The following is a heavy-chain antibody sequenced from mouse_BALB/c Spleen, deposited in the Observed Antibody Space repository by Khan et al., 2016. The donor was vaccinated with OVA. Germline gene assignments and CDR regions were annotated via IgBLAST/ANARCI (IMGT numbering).Heavy chain of an antibody. CDR1: GYTFTNYG. Sequence: QIQLVQSGPELKKPGETVKISCKASGYTFTNYGMNWVKQSPGKALKWMGWINTYTGEPTYANDFKGRFAFSLETSASTAYLQINNLKNEDTATYFCARPPYFSYTLDHWGQGTSVTVSS. D-gene: IGHD2-10*01. CDR3: ARPPYFSYTLDH. CDR2: INTYTGEP. J-gene: IGHJ4*01. V-gene: IGHV9-3-1*01.